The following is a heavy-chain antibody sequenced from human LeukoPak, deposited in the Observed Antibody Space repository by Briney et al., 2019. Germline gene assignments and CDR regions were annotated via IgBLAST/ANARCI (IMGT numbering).Heavy chain of an antibody. V-gene: IGHV4-4*07. D-gene: IGHD1-26*01. Sequence: SETLSLTCTVSGGSLSSYYWSWIRQPPGKGLEWIGRIYTSGIISGNTNYNPSLKSRVTMSVDTSKNQFSLKLSSVTAADTAVYYCARDGEGGSYRTRGFDYWGQGTLVTVSS. CDR2: IYTSGIISGNT. CDR1: GGSLSSYY. J-gene: IGHJ4*02. CDR3: ARDGEGGSYRTRGFDY.